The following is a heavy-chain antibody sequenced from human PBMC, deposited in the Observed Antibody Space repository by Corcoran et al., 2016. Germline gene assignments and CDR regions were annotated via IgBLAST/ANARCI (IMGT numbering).Heavy chain of an antibody. CDR1: GYTFTSYY. D-gene: IGHD3-3*01. V-gene: IGHV1-46*01. CDR2: INPSGGST. Sequence: QVQLVQSGAEVKKPGASVKVSCKASGYTFTSYYMHWVRQAPGQGLEWMGIINPSGGSTSYAQKFQGRVTMTRDTSTSTVYMELSSLRSEDTAVYYCAREAYVLRFLEWLPNLFYYYYGMDVWGQGTTVTVSS. J-gene: IGHJ6*02. CDR3: AREAYVLRFLEWLPNLFYYYYGMDV.